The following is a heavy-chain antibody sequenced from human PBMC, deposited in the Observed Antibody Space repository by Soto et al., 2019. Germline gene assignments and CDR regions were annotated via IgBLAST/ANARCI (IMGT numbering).Heavy chain of an antibody. CDR3: ASAYYYDSSGSYYPLPPPF. CDR2: IYYTGNT. V-gene: IGHV4-39*01. Sequence: SVTLSLTCTVSGGSISSSNYYWGWIRQPPGKGLEWIGSIYYTGNTYYNPSLKSRVTISVDTSKNQFSLKLSSVTAADTAVYYCASAYYYDSSGSYYPLPPPFWGQGTLVTVSS. CDR1: GGSISSSNYY. D-gene: IGHD3-22*01. J-gene: IGHJ4*02.